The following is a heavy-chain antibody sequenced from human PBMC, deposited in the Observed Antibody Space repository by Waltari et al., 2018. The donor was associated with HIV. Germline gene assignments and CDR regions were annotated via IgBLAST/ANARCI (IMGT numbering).Heavy chain of an antibody. CDR1: GGSLTDFY. CDR2: INHNGRS. Sequence: QVHLQQWGAGQLKASETLSLTCAVYGGSLTDFYWSWLRQCPGRGLDWIAEINHNGRSDFNPSIKGRSTIAIDPPKNQFSLTLKSVTAADTGVYFCAREYRRRIRQGGINWFDPWGQGTPVNVLS. D-gene: IGHD6-6*01. CDR3: AREYRRRIRQGGINWFDP. J-gene: IGHJ5*02. V-gene: IGHV4-34*01.